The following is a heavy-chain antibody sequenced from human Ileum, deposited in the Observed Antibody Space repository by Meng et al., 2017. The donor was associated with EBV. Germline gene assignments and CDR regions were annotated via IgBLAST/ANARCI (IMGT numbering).Heavy chain of an antibody. CDR2: TSHSGST. V-gene: IGHV4-4*02. J-gene: IGHJ4*02. D-gene: IGHD3-22*01. Sequence: EQRKGAGAGPVEPSGPLSLTRAVSGGSISRSDGGSWVRQPPGKGLEWIGETSHSGSTNYSPSLKSRVTISLDKSKNQLSLKLNSVTAADTAVYYCASSDYYRSDYWGQGTLVTVSS. CDR1: GGSISRSDG. CDR3: ASSDYYRSDY.